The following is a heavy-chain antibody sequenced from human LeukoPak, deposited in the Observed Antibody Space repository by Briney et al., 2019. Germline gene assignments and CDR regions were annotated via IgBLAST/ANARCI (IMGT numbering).Heavy chain of an antibody. CDR3: AREARTVVTAIRSFDH. D-gene: IGHD2-21*02. V-gene: IGHV3-11*06. CDR1: GFTLSDYY. Sequence: GGSLRLSCAASGFTLSDYYMNWIRQAPGKGLEWVSYMSRSSSYTNYADSVKGRFTISRDDAKNSLYLQMDSLRAEDTAVYYCAREARTVVTAIRSFDHWGQGTLVTVSS. CDR2: MSRSSSYT. J-gene: IGHJ4*02.